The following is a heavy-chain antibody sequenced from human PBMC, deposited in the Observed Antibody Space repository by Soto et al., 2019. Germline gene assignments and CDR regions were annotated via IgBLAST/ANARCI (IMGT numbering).Heavy chain of an antibody. V-gene: IGHV1-69*01. D-gene: IGHD6-6*01. CDR1: GGTFSSYA. CDR2: IIPIFGTA. CDR3: ARIRSSSSKGLPYYYYGMDV. Sequence: QVQLVQSGAEVKKPGSSVKVSCKASGGTFSSYAISWVRQAPGQGLEWMGGIIPIFGTANYAQKFQGRVTITADESTSTAYMELSSLRSEDTAVYYCARIRSSSSKGLPYYYYGMDVWGQGTTVTVSS. J-gene: IGHJ6*02.